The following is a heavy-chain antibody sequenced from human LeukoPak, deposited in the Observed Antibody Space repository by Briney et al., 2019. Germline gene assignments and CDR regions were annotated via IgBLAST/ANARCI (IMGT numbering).Heavy chain of an antibody. D-gene: IGHD2-15*01. CDR1: GFTVSSNY. J-gene: IGHJ4*02. CDR2: IYSGGST. CDR3: ATGPNCSGGSCYSVWGRFDY. Sequence: PGGSLRLSCAASGFTVSSNYMSWVRQAPGKGLEWVSVIYSGGSTYYADSVKGRFTISRHNSKNTLYLQMNSLRAEDTAVYYCATGPNCSGGSCYSVWGRFDYWGQGTLVTVSS. V-gene: IGHV3-53*04.